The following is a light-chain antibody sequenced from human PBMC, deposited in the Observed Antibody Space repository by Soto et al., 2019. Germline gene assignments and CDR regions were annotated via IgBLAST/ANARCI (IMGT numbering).Light chain of an antibody. Sequence: EIVMTQSPATLSVSPGEGATLSCRASQSVSSNLAWYQQKPGQAPRLLIYGASTRATGIPARFSGSGSGTECTLTINSLPSEDFAVSYCQQYNKGPWTFGQGTKVEI. CDR2: GAS. CDR3: QQYNKGPWT. CDR1: QSVSSN. J-gene: IGKJ1*01. V-gene: IGKV3-15*01.